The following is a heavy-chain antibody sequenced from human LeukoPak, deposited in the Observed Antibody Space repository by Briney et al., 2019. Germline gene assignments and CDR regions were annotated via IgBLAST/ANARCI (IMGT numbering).Heavy chain of an antibody. Sequence: ASVKVSCKASGYTFTSYGISWVRQAPGQGLEWMGWISAYNGNTNYAQKFQDRVTMTTDTPTSTAYRELRSLRSDDTAVYYCARDFVDTVMVVDYWGQGNLVTVSS. D-gene: IGHD5-18*01. CDR2: ISAYNGNT. V-gene: IGHV1-18*01. CDR1: GYTFTSYG. CDR3: ARDFVDTVMVVDY. J-gene: IGHJ4*02.